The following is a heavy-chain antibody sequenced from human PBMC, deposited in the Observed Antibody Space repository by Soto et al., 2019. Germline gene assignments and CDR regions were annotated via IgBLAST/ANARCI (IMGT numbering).Heavy chain of an antibody. D-gene: IGHD5-18*01. V-gene: IGHV1-18*01. Sequence: QVQLVQSGAEVKKPGASVKVSCKASGYTFTSYGISWVRQAPGQGLEWMGWISAYNGNTNYAQKLQGRVTMTTDTSTSTAYMELRSLRSDDTAVYYCARDKMQLWLGVSVDYYYYGMDVWGQGTTVTVSS. CDR1: GYTFTSYG. CDR3: ARDKMQLWLGVSVDYYYYGMDV. CDR2: ISAYNGNT. J-gene: IGHJ6*02.